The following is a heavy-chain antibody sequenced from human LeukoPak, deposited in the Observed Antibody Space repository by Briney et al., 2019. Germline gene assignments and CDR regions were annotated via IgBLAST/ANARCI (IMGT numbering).Heavy chain of an antibody. CDR2: ITSTSTYI. CDR3: ARDLGGWYFDY. Sequence: GGSLRLSCAASGFTFSDYYMSWVRQGPGKGPEWVSSITSTSTYIYYADSVKGRFTISRDNAKNSLYLQMNSLRAEDTAVYYCARDLGGWYFDYWGQGTLVTVFS. J-gene: IGHJ4*02. V-gene: IGHV3-21*01. D-gene: IGHD2-15*01. CDR1: GFTFSDYY.